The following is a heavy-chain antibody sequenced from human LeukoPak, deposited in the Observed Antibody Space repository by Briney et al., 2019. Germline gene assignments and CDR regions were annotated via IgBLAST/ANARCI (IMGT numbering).Heavy chain of an antibody. CDR2: MNPNSGNT. J-gene: IGHJ4*02. CDR3: ARGEAVAGTGDY. V-gene: IGHV1-8*03. Sequence: ASVKVSCKASVYTFTSYDTYWVLQATGQGLEWMGWMNPNSGNTGYAQKFQGRVTITRNTSISTAYMELSSLRSEDTAVYYCARGEAVAGTGDYWGQGTLVTVSS. D-gene: IGHD6-19*01. CDR1: VYTFTSYD.